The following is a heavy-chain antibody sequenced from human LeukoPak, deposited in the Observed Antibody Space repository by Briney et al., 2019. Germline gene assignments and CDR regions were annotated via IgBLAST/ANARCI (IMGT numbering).Heavy chain of an antibody. CDR3: AKEGPVVVPAAYRASVYYYYGMDV. CDR1: GFTFSSYG. D-gene: IGHD2-2*01. Sequence: PGRSLRLSCAASGFTFSSYGTHWVRQAPGKGLEWVAVISYDGSNKYYADSVKGRFTISRDNSKNTLYLQMNSLRAEDTAVYHCAKEGPVVVPAAYRASVYYYYGMDVWGQGTTVTVSS. J-gene: IGHJ6*02. CDR2: ISYDGSNK. V-gene: IGHV3-30*18.